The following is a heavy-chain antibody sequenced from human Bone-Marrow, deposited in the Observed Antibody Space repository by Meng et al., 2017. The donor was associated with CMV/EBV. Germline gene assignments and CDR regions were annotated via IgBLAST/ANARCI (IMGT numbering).Heavy chain of an antibody. CDR1: GGSISSYY. CDR3: ARVARVGAIGFDP. V-gene: IGHV4-59*01. J-gene: IGHJ5*02. CDR2: IYYSGST. Sequence: SESLSLTCIVSGGSISSYYWSWIRQPPGKGLEWIGYIYYSGSTNYNPSLKSRVTISVDTSTYQFSLELSAVTAADTAVYYCARVARVGAIGFDPRGQGTLVTVSS. D-gene: IGHD1-26*01.